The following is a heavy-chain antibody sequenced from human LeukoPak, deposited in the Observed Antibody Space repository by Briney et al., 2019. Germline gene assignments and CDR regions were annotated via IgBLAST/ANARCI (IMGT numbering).Heavy chain of an antibody. J-gene: IGHJ4*02. V-gene: IGHV3-23*01. CDR3: AKDLGYCSSGSCPPSHY. CDR1: GFTFSSYA. Sequence: TGGSLRLSCAASGFTFSSYAMSWVRQAPGKGLEWVSAISGSGGSTYYADSVKGRFTISRDNSKNTLYLQMNSLRAEDTAVYYCAKDLGYCSSGSCPPSHYWGQGTLVTVSS. D-gene: IGHD2-15*01. CDR2: ISGSGGST.